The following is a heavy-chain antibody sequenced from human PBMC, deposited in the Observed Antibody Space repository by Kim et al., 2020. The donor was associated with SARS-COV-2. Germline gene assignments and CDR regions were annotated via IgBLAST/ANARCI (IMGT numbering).Heavy chain of an antibody. D-gene: IGHD3-3*01. J-gene: IGHJ3*02. CDR3: ARDWGGYAFDI. V-gene: IGHV4-59*01. Sequence: NNHNPSLTSRDTISVDPSTNQFSLKLSSVTAANTAVYYCARDWGGYAFDIWGQGTMVTVSS. CDR2: N.